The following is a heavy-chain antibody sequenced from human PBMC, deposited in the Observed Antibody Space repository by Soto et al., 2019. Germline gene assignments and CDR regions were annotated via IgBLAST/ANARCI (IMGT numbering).Heavy chain of an antibody. CDR2: INHSGST. V-gene: IGHV4-34*01. Sequence: QVQLQQWGAGLLKPSETPSLTCAVYGGSFSGYYWSWIRQPPGKGLEWIGEINHSGSTNYNPSLKSRVTISVDTSKNQFSLKLSSVTAADTAVYYCAGLPVLGDFTRGDYWGQGTLVTVSS. D-gene: IGHD2-8*01. CDR3: AGLPVLGDFTRGDY. CDR1: GGSFSGYY. J-gene: IGHJ4*02.